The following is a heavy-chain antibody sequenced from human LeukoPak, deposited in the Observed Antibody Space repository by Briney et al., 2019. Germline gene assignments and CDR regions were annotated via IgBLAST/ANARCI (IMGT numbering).Heavy chain of an antibody. CDR1: GYTFTTYG. D-gene: IGHD1-14*01. CDR3: ARVEQPSYGLDV. CDR2: ISPYNGNT. J-gene: IGHJ6*04. V-gene: IGHV1-18*04. Sequence: ASVKVFCKASGYTFTTYGISWVRQAPGQGLEWMGWISPYNGNTDYAQELQGRVTMTTDTPTSTAYMELRSLRSDDTAVYYCARVEQPSYGLDVWGKGTTVTVSS.